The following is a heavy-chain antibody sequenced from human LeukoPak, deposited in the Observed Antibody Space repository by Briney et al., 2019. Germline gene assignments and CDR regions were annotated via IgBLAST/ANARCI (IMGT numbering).Heavy chain of an antibody. CDR2: INHSGST. Sequence: SETLSLTCAVYGGSFSGYYRSWIRQPPGKGLEWIGEINHSGSTNYNPSLKSRVTISIDTSKNQFSMKLSSVTAADTAVYYCAREMYDSGGYRVSYFDFWGQGILVTVSS. D-gene: IGHD3-22*01. V-gene: IGHV4-34*01. J-gene: IGHJ4*02. CDR3: AREMYDSGGYRVSYFDF. CDR1: GGSFSGYY.